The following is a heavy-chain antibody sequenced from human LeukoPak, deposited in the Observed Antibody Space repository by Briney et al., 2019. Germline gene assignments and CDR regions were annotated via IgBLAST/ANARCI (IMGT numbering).Heavy chain of an antibody. CDR1: GYTFSTYG. CDR2: ISSSGDTI. CDR3: ARLSGTYSDY. D-gene: IGHD1-26*01. Sequence: ASVKVSCKASGYTFSTYGFSWVRQAPGRGLEWVSYISSSGDTIYNADSVKGRFTISRDNPKNSLYLQMNSLRAEDTAVYYCARLSGTYSDYWGQGTLVTVSS. V-gene: IGHV3-48*04. J-gene: IGHJ4*02.